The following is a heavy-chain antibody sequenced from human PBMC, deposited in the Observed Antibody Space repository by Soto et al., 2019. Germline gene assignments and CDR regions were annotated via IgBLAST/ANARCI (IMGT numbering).Heavy chain of an antibody. D-gene: IGHD6-13*01. CDR2: IWYDGSNK. V-gene: IGHV3-33*01. Sequence: GGSLRLSCAASGFTLSSYGMHWVRQAPGKGLEWVAVIWYDGSNKYYADSVKGRFTISRDNSKNTLYLQMNSLRAEDTAVYYCARELSSYSSSWYYFDYWGQGTLVTVSS. CDR3: ARELSSYSSSWYYFDY. CDR1: GFTLSSYG. J-gene: IGHJ4*02.